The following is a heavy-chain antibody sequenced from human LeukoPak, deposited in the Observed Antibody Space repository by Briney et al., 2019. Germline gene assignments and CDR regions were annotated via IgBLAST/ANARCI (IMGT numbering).Heavy chain of an antibody. CDR1: GGSISTYY. D-gene: IGHD6-6*01. CDR2: IHASGPT. Sequence: SETLSLTCTVSGGSISTYYWSWIRRPPGEGLEWIAYIHASGPTNYNPSLKSRITISVDTSKNQFSLKLSSVTAADTAVYYCAGHDAGIAARPFDNWGQGTLVTVSS. CDR3: AGHDAGIAARPFDN. J-gene: IGHJ4*02. V-gene: IGHV4-4*09.